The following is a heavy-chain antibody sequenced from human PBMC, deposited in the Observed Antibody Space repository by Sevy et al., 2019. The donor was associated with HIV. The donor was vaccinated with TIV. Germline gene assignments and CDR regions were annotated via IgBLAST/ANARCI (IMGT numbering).Heavy chain of an antibody. CDR2: IYSGDKT. CDR1: GFSVSDTY. Sequence: GGSLRLSCAASGFSVSDTYMSWVRQAPGKGLEWVSVIYSGDKTYHADSVKGRLTISRDRSKNTIYLQLNSLRTEDTAVYYCARLNVYYYDDDGYYTTGNAFDIWGQGTMVTVSS. D-gene: IGHD3-22*01. CDR3: ARLNVYYYDDDGYYTTGNAFDI. J-gene: IGHJ3*02. V-gene: IGHV3-53*01.